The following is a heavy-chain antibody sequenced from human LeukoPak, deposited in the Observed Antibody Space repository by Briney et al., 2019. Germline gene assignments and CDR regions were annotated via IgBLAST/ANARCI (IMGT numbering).Heavy chain of an antibody. V-gene: IGHV3-11*01. Sequence: GGSLRLSCAASGFTFSDYYMSWIRQAPGKGLEWVSYISSSGSTIYYADSVKGRFTISRDNAKNSLYLQMNSLRAEDTAVYYCAREAFWQWPTNWFDPWGQGTLVTVSS. CDR3: AREAFWQWPTNWFDP. J-gene: IGHJ5*02. D-gene: IGHD3-3*02. CDR1: GFTFSDYY. CDR2: ISSSGSTI.